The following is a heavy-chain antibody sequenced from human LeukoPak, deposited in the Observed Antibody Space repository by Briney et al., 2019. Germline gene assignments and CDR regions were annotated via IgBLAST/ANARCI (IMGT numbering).Heavy chain of an antibody. J-gene: IGHJ6*03. CDR2: LYTNDNT. D-gene: IGHD2-21*02. Sequence: PSQTLSLTCTASGGSISSGRYYWTWMRPPAGKGLEWIGRLYTNDNTNYNRSLESRVSISVDTSKSQFYLQLTSVTAADTAVYFCARGVVTDDYYMDVWGKGTTVIVSS. V-gene: IGHV4-61*02. CDR1: GGSISSGRYY. CDR3: ARGVVTDDYYMDV.